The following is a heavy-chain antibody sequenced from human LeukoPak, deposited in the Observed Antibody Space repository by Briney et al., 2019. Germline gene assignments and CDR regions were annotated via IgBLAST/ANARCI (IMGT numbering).Heavy chain of an antibody. V-gene: IGHV1-18*01. CDR1: GYTFTSYG. CDR3: ARDSVDTAMVNGVDY. CDR2: ISAYNGNT. J-gene: IGHJ4*02. D-gene: IGHD5-18*01. Sequence: WASVKVSCKASGYTFTSYGISWVRQAPGQGLEWMGWISAYNGNTNYAQKLQGRVTMTTDTSTSTAYMELRSLRSDDTAVYYCARDSVDTAMVNGVDYWGQGTLVTVSS.